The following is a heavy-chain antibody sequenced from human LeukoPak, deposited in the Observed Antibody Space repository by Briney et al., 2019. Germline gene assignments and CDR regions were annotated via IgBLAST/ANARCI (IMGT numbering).Heavy chain of an antibody. D-gene: IGHD2-21*01. CDR2: IRGSGSTI. Sequence: GGSLRLSCAXSGFTFSSXXXXXXRQAPGKXXXXXXYIRGSGSTIYYADSVXGRFTXSRDNAKNSLYLQMNSLRAEDTAVYYCVRFHIVMVNAMDVWGQGTTVTVSS. CDR1: GFTFSSXX. CDR3: VRFHIVMVNAMDV. J-gene: IGHJ6*02. V-gene: IGHV3-48*03.